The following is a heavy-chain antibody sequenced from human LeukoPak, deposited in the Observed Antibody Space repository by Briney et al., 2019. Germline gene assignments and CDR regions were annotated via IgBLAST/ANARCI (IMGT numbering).Heavy chain of an antibody. V-gene: IGHV4-30-2*01. Sequence: SETLSLTCAVSGGSISSGGYSWRWIRQPPGKSLECIGYIYHSGSTYYNPSLKSRVTISVDRSKNQFSLKLSSVTAADTAVYYWARSSVRGVGYCSSTSCYVPPWFDPWGQGTLVTVSS. J-gene: IGHJ5*02. CDR3: ARSSVRGVGYCSSTSCYVPPWFDP. CDR1: GGSISSGGYS. D-gene: IGHD2-2*01. CDR2: IYHSGST.